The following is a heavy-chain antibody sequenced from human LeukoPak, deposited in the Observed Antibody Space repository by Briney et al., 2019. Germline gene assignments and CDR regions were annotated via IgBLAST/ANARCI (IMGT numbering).Heavy chain of an antibody. CDR1: GFTFNIYS. V-gene: IGHV3-23*01. CDR3: AKHPTVVRGVDDGLDL. D-gene: IGHD3-10*01. CDR2: ISGSGSNT. J-gene: IGHJ3*01. Sequence: PGGSLRLSCTASGFTFNIYSMTWVRQPPGKGLEWVSTISGSGSNTYYADSVKGRFTISRDNSETTLYLQMNSLRVDDTAEYYCAKHPTVVRGVDDGLDLWGQGTMVTVSS.